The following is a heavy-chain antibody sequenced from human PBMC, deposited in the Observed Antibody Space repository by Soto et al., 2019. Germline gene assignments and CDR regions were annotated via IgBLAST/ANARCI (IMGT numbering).Heavy chain of an antibody. Sequence: GGSLRLSCAASGFTFSSYGMHWVRQAPGKGLEWVAVIWYDGSNKYYADSVKGRFTISRDNSKNTLYLQMNSLRAEDTAVYYCARGEAAAGTIPYYYMDVWGKGTTVTVSS. CDR1: GFTFSSYG. CDR2: IWYDGSNK. D-gene: IGHD6-13*01. J-gene: IGHJ6*03. V-gene: IGHV3-33*01. CDR3: ARGEAAAGTIPYYYMDV.